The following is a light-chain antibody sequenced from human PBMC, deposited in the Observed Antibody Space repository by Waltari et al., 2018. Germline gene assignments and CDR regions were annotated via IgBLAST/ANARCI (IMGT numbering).Light chain of an antibody. Sequence: VVMTQSPLSLPVTLGQPASMSCRPSQSLVHSHGNTYLNWCQQRPGQAPRRLFCRVSNRSSGVPDRFSASGSGTDLTLKITRVEADDVGVYYCMPGTHWPGTFGQGTKVEI. V-gene: IGKV2-30*02. J-gene: IGKJ1*01. CDR1: QSLVHSHGNTY. CDR3: MPGTHWPGT. CDR2: RVS.